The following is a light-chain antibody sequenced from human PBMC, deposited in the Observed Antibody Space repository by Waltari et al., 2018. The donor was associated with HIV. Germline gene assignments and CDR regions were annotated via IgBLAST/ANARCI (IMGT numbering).Light chain of an antibody. V-gene: IGLV3-25*03. CDR2: KDT. CDR3: HSSDSSGTYV. J-gene: IGLJ1*01. CDR1: ALPKQS. Sequence: SSELTQPPPVSLSPGQTARITCSGDALPKQSVYWYQQKPGQAPELLIYKDTERPSGIPERFSGSSSGTTVTLTISGGQAEDEADYYCHSSDSSGTYVFGTGTKVTVL.